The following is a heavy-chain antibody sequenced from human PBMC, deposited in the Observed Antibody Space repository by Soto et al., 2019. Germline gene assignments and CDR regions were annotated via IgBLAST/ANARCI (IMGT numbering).Heavy chain of an antibody. CDR3: ASVAIFGVVISAFDI. J-gene: IGHJ3*02. CDR2: ISAYNGNT. D-gene: IGHD3-3*01. V-gene: IGHV1-18*01. CDR1: GYTFTSYC. Sequence: GASVKVSCKASGYTFTSYCISWVRQAPGQGLEWMGWISAYNGNTNYAQKLQGRVTMTTDTSTSTAYMELRSLRSDDTAVYYCASVAIFGVVISAFDIWGQGTMVTVSS.